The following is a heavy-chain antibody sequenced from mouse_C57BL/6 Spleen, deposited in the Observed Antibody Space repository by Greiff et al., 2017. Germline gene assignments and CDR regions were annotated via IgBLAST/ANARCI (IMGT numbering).Heavy chain of an antibody. D-gene: IGHD2-3*01. J-gene: IGHJ4*01. CDR3: ARNYDGYYDYAMDY. Sequence: QVQLQQPGAELVRPGSSVKLSCKASGYTFTSYWMHWVKQRPIQGLEWIGNIDPSDSETHYNQKFKDKATLTVDKSSSTAYMQLSSLTSEDSAVYYCARNYDGYYDYAMDYWGQGTSVTGSS. V-gene: IGHV1-52*01. CDR2: IDPSDSET. CDR1: GYTFTSYW.